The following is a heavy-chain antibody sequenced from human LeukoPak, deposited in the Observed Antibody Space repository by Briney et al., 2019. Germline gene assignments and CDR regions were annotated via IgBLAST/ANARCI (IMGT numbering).Heavy chain of an antibody. D-gene: IGHD3-9*01. CDR2: IYYNGST. J-gene: IGHJ4*02. V-gene: IGHV4-31*03. CDR1: GGSTSSGGYY. CDR3: ARGDYDILTGYPTYYFDY. Sequence: PSETLSLTCTVSGGSTSSGGYYWSWIRQHPGKGLEWIAYIYYNGSTYYNPSLKSRLTMLVDTSDNQFSPKLSSVTAADTAVYYCARGDYDILTGYPTYYFDYWGQGTLVTVSS.